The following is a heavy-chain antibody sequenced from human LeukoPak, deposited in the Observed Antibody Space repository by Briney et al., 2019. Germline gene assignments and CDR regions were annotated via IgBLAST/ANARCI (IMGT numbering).Heavy chain of an antibody. CDR2: INPNSGGT. D-gene: IGHD6-19*01. CDR3: ARDRLSEVAGTDY. V-gene: IGHV1-2*02. J-gene: IGHJ4*02. CDR1: GYTFTGYY. Sequence: ASVKVSCKASGYTFTGYYMHWVRQAPGQGLEWMGWINPNSGGTNYAQKFQGRVTMTRDTPISTAYMELSRLRSDDTAVYYCARDRLSEVAGTDYWGQGTLVTVSS.